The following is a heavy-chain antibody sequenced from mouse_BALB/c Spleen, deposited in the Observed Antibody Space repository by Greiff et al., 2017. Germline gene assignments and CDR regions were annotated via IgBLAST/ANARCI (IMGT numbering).Heavy chain of an antibody. J-gene: IGHJ2*01. V-gene: IGHV1-83*01. D-gene: IGHD1-1*01. CDR1: GYTFTSYV. CDR2: IYPGRGIT. CDR3: SRGSSYFDY. Sequence: VQLQQSGPELVKPGASVKMSCKASGYTFTSYVMHWVKQKPGQGLEWIGDIYPGRGITNYNEKFKSKATLTLDTSSSTAYMQLSSLTSEDSAVYYCSRGSSYFDYWGQGTTLTVSS.